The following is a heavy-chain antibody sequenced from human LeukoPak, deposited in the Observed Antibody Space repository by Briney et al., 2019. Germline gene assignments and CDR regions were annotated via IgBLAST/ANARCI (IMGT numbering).Heavy chain of an antibody. D-gene: IGHD6-13*01. CDR3: ARVRSSWYYWFDP. CDR2: ISGSGGST. V-gene: IGHV3-23*01. Sequence: PGGSLRLSCAASGFTFSSYDMSWVRQAPGKGLEWVSAISGSGGSTYYADSVKGRFTISRDNSKNTLYLQMNSLRAEDTAVYYCARVRSSWYYWFDPWGQGTLVTVSS. CDR1: GFTFSSYD. J-gene: IGHJ5*02.